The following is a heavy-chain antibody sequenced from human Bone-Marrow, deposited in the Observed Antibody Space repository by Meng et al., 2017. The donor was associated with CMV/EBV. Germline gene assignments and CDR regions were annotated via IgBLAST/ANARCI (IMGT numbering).Heavy chain of an antibody. CDR2: ISSSSSYI. Sequence: GGSLRLSCAASGFTFSSYSMNWVRQAPGKGLEWVSSISSSSSYIYYADSVKGRFTISRDNAKNSLYLQMNSLRAEDTAVYYCARDQDIVVEPAAMGAGDAFDIWGQGTMVTVSS. CDR1: GFTFSSYS. J-gene: IGHJ3*02. D-gene: IGHD2-2*01. CDR3: ARDQDIVVEPAAMGAGDAFDI. V-gene: IGHV3-21*01.